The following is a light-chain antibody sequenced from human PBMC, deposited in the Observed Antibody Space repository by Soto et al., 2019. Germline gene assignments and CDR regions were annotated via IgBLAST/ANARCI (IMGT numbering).Light chain of an antibody. CDR1: SSNIGAGYD. CDR3: QSYDSTLSGSRV. V-gene: IGLV1-40*01. CDR2: GDN. J-gene: IGLJ2*01. Sequence: QSVLTQPPSVSGAPGQRVTISCTGSSSNIGAGYDVHWYQQLPGTAPKLLIYGDNNRPSAVPDRFSGSKSGTSASLAITGLQAEDEADYYCQSYDSTLSGSRVFGGGTKLTVL.